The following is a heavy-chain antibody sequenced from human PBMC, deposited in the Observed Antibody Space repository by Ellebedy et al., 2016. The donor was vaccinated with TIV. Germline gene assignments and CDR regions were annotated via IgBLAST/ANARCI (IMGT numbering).Heavy chain of an antibody. V-gene: IGHV3-72*01. CDR1: GFTFSNAW. CDR2: IGNKPNTFTT. J-gene: IGHJ4*02. Sequence: GESLKISCAASGFTFSNAWMSWVRQAPGKGLEWLGRIGNKPNTFTTQYAASVKGRFTISRDDSKNSLYLQMNTLKTEDTAIYYCARIGYSAAEFDFWGQGTLVTVSS. D-gene: IGHD1-26*01. CDR3: ARIGYSAAEFDF.